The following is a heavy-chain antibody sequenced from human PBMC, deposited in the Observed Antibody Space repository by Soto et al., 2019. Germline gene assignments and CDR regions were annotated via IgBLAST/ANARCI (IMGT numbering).Heavy chain of an antibody. CDR2: INHSGST. CDR1: GGSLSGYY. Sequence: TSXTLSLTCAVYGGSLSGYYWSWIRQPPGKGLEWIGEINHSGSTNYNPSLKSRVTISVDTSKNQFSLKLSSVTAADTAVYYCAKVESGSYYYWGQGTLVTVSS. J-gene: IGHJ4*02. V-gene: IGHV4-34*01. CDR3: AKVESGSYYY. D-gene: IGHD1-26*01.